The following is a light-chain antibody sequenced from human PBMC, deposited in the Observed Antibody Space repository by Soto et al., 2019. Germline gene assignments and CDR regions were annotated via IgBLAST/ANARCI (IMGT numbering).Light chain of an antibody. CDR1: RSDVGGYNY. J-gene: IGLJ1*01. CDR3: SSYTSSSTPFV. Sequence: QSVLTRPASVSGSPGQSITISCTGTRSDVGGYNYVSWYQQHPGKAPKLMIYEVSNRPSGVSNRFSGSKSGNTASLTISGLQAEDEADYYCSSYTSSSTPFVFGTGTKVTVL. CDR2: EVS. V-gene: IGLV2-14*01.